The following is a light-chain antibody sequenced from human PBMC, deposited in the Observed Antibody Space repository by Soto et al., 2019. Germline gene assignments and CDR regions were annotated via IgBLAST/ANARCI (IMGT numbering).Light chain of an antibody. J-gene: IGKJ2*01. CDR2: GVS. Sequence: ELVMTQSPATLAVSPGERATLSCRASQSVTNNLAWYQQKPGQPPKLVLYGVSTRAAGIPARFNGSGSGTEFTLTICSLQSEDFAVYYCQQYNNWPPRYTFGQGTKLEIK. CDR1: QSVTNN. CDR3: QQYNNWPPRYT. V-gene: IGKV3D-15*01.